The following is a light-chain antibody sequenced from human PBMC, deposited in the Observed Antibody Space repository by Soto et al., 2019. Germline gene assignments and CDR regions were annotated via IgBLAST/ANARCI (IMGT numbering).Light chain of an antibody. Sequence: QSVLTQPPSASGTPGQMVTISCSGSSSNIGSNYVYWYQHLPGAAPKLLIYSNNQRDSGVPDRFSGSNSGTSASLAISGLRSEDEADYYCATWDDSLSGRVFGGGTKLTVL. CDR3: ATWDDSLSGRV. J-gene: IGLJ3*02. CDR1: SSNIGSNY. V-gene: IGLV1-47*02. CDR2: SNN.